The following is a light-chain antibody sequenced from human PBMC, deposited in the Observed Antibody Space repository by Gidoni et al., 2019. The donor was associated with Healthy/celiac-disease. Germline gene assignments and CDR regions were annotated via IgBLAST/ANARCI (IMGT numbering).Light chain of an antibody. Sequence: DIQMTQPPPSLSASVGDRVTITCRASQSISSYLNWYQQKPGKAPKLLIYAASSLQSGVPSWFSGSGSGTDFTLTISILQPEDFATYYCQQSYRTPLPFGGGTKVEIK. J-gene: IGKJ4*02. CDR3: QQSYRTPLP. CDR2: AAS. V-gene: IGKV1-39*01. CDR1: QSISSY.